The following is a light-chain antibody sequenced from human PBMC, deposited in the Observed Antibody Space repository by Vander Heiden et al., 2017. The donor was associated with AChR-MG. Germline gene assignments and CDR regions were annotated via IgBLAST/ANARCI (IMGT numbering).Light chain of an antibody. CDR3: QQYNNWPYT. CDR1: QSVSSN. Sequence: EIVMTQSPATLSVSPGDRATLSCRASQSVSSNLAWYQQKPGQAPRLLIYGASTRATGIPARFSGSGSGTEFTLSISSLQSEDFAVYCCQQYNNWPYTFGQGTKLEIK. J-gene: IGKJ2*01. CDR2: GAS. V-gene: IGKV3-15*01.